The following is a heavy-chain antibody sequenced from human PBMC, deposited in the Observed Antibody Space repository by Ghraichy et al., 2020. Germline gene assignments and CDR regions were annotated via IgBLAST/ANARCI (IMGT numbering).Heavy chain of an antibody. V-gene: IGHV1-18*01. D-gene: IGHD2-15*01. CDR1: GYTFTSYG. CDR2: ISGYNGNI. J-gene: IGHJ6*02. CDR3: GREFRYCSGGSCSQPEGGVDV. Sequence: ASVKVSCKASGYTFTSYGISWVRQAPGQGLEWMGWISGYNGNINYAQKLQGRVTMTTETSTSTAYMELRSLRSDDTAVYYCGREFRYCSGGSCSQPEGGVDVWGQGTTVTVSS.